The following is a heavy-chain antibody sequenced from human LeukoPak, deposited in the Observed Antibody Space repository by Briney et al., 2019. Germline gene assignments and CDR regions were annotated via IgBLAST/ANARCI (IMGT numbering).Heavy chain of an antibody. Sequence: PSETLSLTXAVSGYSISSGYYWGWIRESPGKGLEWIGNIYHSGVTHYNPSLQGRITLSVDTSKNQFSLNLSSVTAADTAVYYCTRFSTASSRPAYYWGQGTLVIVSS. CDR3: TRFSTASSRPAYY. J-gene: IGHJ4*02. CDR2: IYHSGVT. V-gene: IGHV4-38-2*01. CDR1: GYSISSGYY. D-gene: IGHD1-14*01.